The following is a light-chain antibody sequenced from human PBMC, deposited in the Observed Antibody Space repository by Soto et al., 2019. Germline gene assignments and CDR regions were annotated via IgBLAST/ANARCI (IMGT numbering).Light chain of an antibody. CDR1: QSVSRS. CDR3: QQYNNWPPFT. CDR2: GAS. V-gene: IGKV3-15*01. J-gene: IGKJ3*01. Sequence: EIVMTQSPATLSVSPGERVTLSCTASQSVSRSLAWYQQKPGQAPRLLIYGASTRATGIPARFSGSGSGTEFTLTNSSLQSEDFAVYYCQQYNNWPPFTFGPGTKVDIK.